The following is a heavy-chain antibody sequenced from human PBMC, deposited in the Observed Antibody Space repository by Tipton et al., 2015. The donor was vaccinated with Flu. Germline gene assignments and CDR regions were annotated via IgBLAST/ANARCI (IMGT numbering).Heavy chain of an antibody. Sequence: TRSLTCIVSGGSIGSYYWSWIRQPAGKGLEWIGRIYTSGSTNYNPSLKSRVPMSVDTSKNQFSLKLGSVTAADTAVYYCAREEYCSGGTCYEGWFDPWGQGTLVTVSS. CDR1: GGSIGSYY. D-gene: IGHD2-15*01. CDR2: IYTSGST. J-gene: IGHJ5*02. CDR3: AREEYCSGGTCYEGWFDP. V-gene: IGHV4-4*07.